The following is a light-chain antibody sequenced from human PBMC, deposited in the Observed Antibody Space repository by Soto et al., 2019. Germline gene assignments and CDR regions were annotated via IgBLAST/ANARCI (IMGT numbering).Light chain of an antibody. CDR1: QSVTSN. CDR3: QQYNNWPPIT. Sequence: EIVLTQSPDTLAVSPGEVATLSCWASQSVTSNLAWYQQKRGQAPRLLIYAASTRATGVPARFSGSGSGTEFTLTSSRLQSEDFAVYYCQQYNNWPPITFGQGTRLEMK. J-gene: IGKJ5*01. CDR2: AAS. V-gene: IGKV3D-15*01.